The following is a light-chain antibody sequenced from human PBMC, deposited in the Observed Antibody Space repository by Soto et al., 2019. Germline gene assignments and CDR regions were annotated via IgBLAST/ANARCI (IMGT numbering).Light chain of an antibody. CDR2: EVS. Sequence: QSALTQPPSASGSPGQSVTISCTGTRSDVGGYNYVSWHQQHPGKVPKLMIFEVSKRPSGVPDRFSGSKSGNTASLTVSGLQAEDEADYYCSSYAGNNNKMLFGGGTKLTVL. CDR1: RSDVGGYNY. V-gene: IGLV2-8*01. J-gene: IGLJ2*01. CDR3: SSYAGNNNKML.